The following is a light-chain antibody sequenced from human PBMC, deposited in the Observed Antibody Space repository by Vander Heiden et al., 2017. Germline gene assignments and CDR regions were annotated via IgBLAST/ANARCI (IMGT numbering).Light chain of an antibody. Sequence: QSALTQPPSVSAAPGQKVTISCSGTNSNIGKNFVSWYRQHPGTAPKPLIYANNKRPSGIPDRFSASKSGASATLDITGLQTGDEADFYSGTWDSSLNDGVFGGETRLTVL. J-gene: IGLJ3*02. CDR2: ANN. CDR3: GTWDSSLNDGV. V-gene: IGLV1-51*01. CDR1: NSNIGKNF.